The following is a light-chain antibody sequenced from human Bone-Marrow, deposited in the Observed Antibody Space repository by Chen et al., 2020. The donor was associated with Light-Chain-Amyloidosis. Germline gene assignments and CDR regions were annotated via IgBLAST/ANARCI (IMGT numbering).Light chain of an antibody. V-gene: IGLV2-14*01. CDR1: SSDVGGYNH. CDR2: EVS. Sequence: QSALTQPASVSGSPGQSLTISSPRTSSDVGGYNHVPWYQHHPGKAPNLMIYEVSNRPSGISNRFSGSKSGNTASLSISGLQAEDEADYYCSSYTSSVSYVFGSGTKVTVL. J-gene: IGLJ1*01. CDR3: SSYTSSVSYV.